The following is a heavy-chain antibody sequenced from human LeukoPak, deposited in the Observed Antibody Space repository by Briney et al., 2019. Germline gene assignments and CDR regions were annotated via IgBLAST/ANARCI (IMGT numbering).Heavy chain of an antibody. J-gene: IGHJ4*02. CDR3: ARAHRYHYDSSGKAQGFYFDY. D-gene: IGHD3-22*01. V-gene: IGHV4-30-4*01. CDR1: GDSINSANYY. Sequence: SQSPSLTCAISGDSINSANYYCTWVRQPPGKGLEWIGNIYFSGSTNYSPSLKSRVIISIDTSKNQFSLKLNAVTAADTVVYYCARAHRYHYDSSGKAQGFYFDYWGQGTLVTVSS. CDR2: IYFSGST.